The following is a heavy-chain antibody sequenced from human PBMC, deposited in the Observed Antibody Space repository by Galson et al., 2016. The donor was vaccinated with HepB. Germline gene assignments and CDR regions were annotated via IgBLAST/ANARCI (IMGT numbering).Heavy chain of an antibody. CDR3: ARALFAGGGMDV. D-gene: IGHD3-10*02. J-gene: IGHJ6*02. CDR1: GYTFTNFD. V-gene: IGHV1-8*01. Sequence: SVKVSCKASGYTFTNFDINWVRQATGQGLEWMGWMNPNSGNTGYAQKFQGRVTMTRNTSISTVYMELSSLRSEDTAVYYCARALFAGGGMDVWGQGTTVTVSS. CDR2: MNPNSGNT.